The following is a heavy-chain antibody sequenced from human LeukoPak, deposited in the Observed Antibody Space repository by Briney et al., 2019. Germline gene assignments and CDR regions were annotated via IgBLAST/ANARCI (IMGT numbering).Heavy chain of an antibody. J-gene: IGHJ1*01. CDR3: ARGHRSGYYEKYFQH. V-gene: IGHV4-34*01. CDR1: GGSFSGYY. D-gene: IGHD3-22*01. CDR2: INHSGST. Sequence: PSETLSLTCAVYGGSFSGYYWSWIRQPPGKGLEWIGEINHSGSTNYNPSLKSRVTISVDTSKNQFSLKLSSVTAADTAVYYRARGHRSGYYEKYFQHWGQGTLVTVSS.